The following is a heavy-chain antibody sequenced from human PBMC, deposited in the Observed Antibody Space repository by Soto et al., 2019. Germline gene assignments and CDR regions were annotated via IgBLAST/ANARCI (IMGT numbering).Heavy chain of an antibody. J-gene: IGHJ6*02. D-gene: IGHD2-15*01. Sequence: QVQLVESGGGVVQPGRSLRLSCAASGSTFSSYAMHWVRQAPGKGLEWVAVILYDGSNQYYADSVKGRFTSSRDNAKNTLYLQMNSLRAEDTAVYYCAREVEGIDVWGQGTTVTVSS. CDR2: ILYDGSNQ. CDR3: AREVEGIDV. V-gene: IGHV3-30-3*01. CDR1: GSTFSSYA.